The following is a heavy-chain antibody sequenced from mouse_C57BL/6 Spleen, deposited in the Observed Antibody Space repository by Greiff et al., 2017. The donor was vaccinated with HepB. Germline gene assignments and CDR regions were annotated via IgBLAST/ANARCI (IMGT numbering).Heavy chain of an antibody. Sequence: EVKLMESEGGLVQPGSSMKLSCTASGFTFSDYYMAWVRQVPEKGLEWVANINYDGSSTYYLDSLKSRFIISRDNAKNILYLQMSSLKSEDTATYYCARWDDYPYYYAMDYWGQGTSVTVSS. J-gene: IGHJ4*01. CDR1: GFTFSDYY. V-gene: IGHV5-16*01. D-gene: IGHD2-4*01. CDR2: INYDGSST. CDR3: ARWDDYPYYYAMDY.